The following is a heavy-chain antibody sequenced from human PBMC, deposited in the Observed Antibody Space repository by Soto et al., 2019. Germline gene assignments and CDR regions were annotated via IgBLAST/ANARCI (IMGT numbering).Heavy chain of an antibody. J-gene: IGHJ4*02. CDR3: AKDPKRYCSSTSCTDGFDY. CDR2: ISGSGGST. CDR1: GFTFSSYV. Sequence: GGSLRLSCAASGFTFSSYVMSWVRQAPGKGLEWVSAISGSGGSTYYADSVKGRFTISRDTSKNTLYLQMNSLRAEDTAVYYCAKDPKRYCSSTSCTDGFDYWGQGTLVTVSS. V-gene: IGHV3-23*01. D-gene: IGHD2-2*01.